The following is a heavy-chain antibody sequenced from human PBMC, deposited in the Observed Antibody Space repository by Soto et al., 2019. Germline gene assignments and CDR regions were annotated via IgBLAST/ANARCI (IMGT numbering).Heavy chain of an antibody. J-gene: IGHJ5*02. CDR3: ARTTTVTTIGWFDH. Sequence: QITLKESGPTLVKPTQTLTLTCTFSGFSLSTSGVGVGWIRQPPGKALEWLALIYWDDDKRYSPSLKSRLTITKDTSKNQVVLTMTDMDPVDTATYYCARTTTVTTIGWFDHWGQGTLVTVSS. D-gene: IGHD4-17*01. V-gene: IGHV2-5*02. CDR2: IYWDDDK. CDR1: GFSLSTSGVG.